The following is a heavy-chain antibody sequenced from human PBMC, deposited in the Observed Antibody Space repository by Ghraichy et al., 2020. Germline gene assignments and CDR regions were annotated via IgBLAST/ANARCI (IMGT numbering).Heavy chain of an antibody. CDR3: ARAYYDSSGDPYFDY. D-gene: IGHD3-22*01. CDR1: GFTFSSYW. CDR2: IKQDGSEK. J-gene: IGHJ4*02. V-gene: IGHV3-7*03. Sequence: LSLTCAASGFTFSSYWMSWVRQAPGKGLEWVANIKQDGSEKNYVDSVKGRFTISRDNAKNSLNLQMNSLRDEDTAVYYCARAYYDSSGDPYFDYWGQGTLVTVSS.